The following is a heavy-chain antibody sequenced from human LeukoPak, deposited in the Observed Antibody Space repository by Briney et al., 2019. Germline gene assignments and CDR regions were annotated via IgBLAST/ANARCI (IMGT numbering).Heavy chain of an antibody. CDR1: GYSISSGYY. J-gene: IGHJ4*02. Sequence: PSETLSLTCTVSGYSISSGYYWSWIRQPPGKGLEWIGEINHSGSTNYNPSLKSRVTISVDTSKNQFSLKLSSVTAADTAVYYCARGRYDFWSGYYRFPFFDYWGQGTLVTVSS. V-gene: IGHV4-38-2*02. CDR3: ARGRYDFWSGYYRFPFFDY. CDR2: INHSGST. D-gene: IGHD3-3*01.